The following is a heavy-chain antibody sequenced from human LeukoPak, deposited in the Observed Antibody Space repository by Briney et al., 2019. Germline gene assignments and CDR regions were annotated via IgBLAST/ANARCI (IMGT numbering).Heavy chain of an antibody. CDR3: VNQISGWVY. V-gene: IGHV3-74*01. CDR1: GFTFSRSW. D-gene: IGHD6-19*01. J-gene: IGHJ4*02. Sequence: GGSLRLSCAASGFTFSRSWMHWVRQGPGKGLVWVSRINIDGTRTDYADPVKGRFIISRDNSKNTLYLQMSSLRPEDTAVYYCVNQISGWVYWGQGTLVTVSS. CDR2: INIDGTRT.